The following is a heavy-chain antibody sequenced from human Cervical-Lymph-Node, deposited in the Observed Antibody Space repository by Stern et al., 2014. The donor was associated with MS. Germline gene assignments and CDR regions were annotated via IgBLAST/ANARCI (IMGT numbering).Heavy chain of an antibody. CDR3: ATDLLDH. CDR1: GFTFTTAW. CDR2: IQRETEGRTT. J-gene: IGHJ4*02. Sequence: VQLMQSGGGLVKPGGSLTLSCAASGFTFTTAWMSWVRQAPGMGLEWVGRIQRETEGRTTDYAAPVKGRFTISRDDSKNTLYLQMNSLKIEDTAVYYCATDLLDHWGQGTLVTVSS. V-gene: IGHV3-15*01.